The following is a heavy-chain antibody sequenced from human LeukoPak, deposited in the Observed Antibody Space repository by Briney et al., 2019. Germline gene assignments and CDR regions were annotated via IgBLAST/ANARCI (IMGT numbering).Heavy chain of an antibody. J-gene: IGHJ3*02. Sequence: PSETLSLTCTVSGGSISSSSYYWGWIRQPPGKGLEWIGYIYYSGSTNYNPSLKSRVTISVDTSKNQFSLKLSSVTAADTAVYYCARRRDGYYGAFDIWGQGTMVTVSS. D-gene: IGHD5-24*01. CDR1: GGSISSSSYY. CDR2: IYYSGST. V-gene: IGHV4-61*05. CDR3: ARRRDGYYGAFDI.